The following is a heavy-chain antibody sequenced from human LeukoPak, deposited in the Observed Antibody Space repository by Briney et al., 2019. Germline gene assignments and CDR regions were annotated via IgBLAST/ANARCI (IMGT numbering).Heavy chain of an antibody. J-gene: IGHJ4*02. D-gene: IGHD2-8*01. V-gene: IGHV4-34*01. Sequence: PSETLSLTCAVYGGSFSGYYWSWIRQPPGKGLEWIGEINHSVSTNYNPSLKSRFTISVDTSKNQFSLKLSSVTAADTAVYYCARGPIVLMVYAILGTRPYFDYWGQGTLVTVSS. CDR2: INHSVST. CDR1: GGSFSGYY. CDR3: ARGPIVLMVYAILGTRPYFDY.